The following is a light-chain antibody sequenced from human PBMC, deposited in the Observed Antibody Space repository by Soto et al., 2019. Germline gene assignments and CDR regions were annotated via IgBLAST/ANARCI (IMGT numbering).Light chain of an antibody. Sequence: EIVMTQSPATLSVSPGERATLSCRASQSVSSNLAWYQQKPGQAPRLLIYGASTRATGIPARFSGSGSGTEFTLTISSLQSEDFAVYYCQQYPGKTLGQGTKVEIK. V-gene: IGKV3-15*01. CDR2: GAS. CDR3: QQYPGKT. CDR1: QSVSSN. J-gene: IGKJ1*01.